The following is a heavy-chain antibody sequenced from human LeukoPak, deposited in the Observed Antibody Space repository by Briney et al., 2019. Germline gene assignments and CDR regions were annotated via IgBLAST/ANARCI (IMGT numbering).Heavy chain of an antibody. D-gene: IGHD6-13*01. V-gene: IGHV3-7*01. CDR3: ARDRGPGYSSSWYHY. Sequence: PGGSLRLSCAASGFTFSSYWMSWVRQAPGKGLEWVANIKQDGSEKYYVDSVKGRFTISRDNAKNSLYLQMNSLRAEDTAVYYCARDRGPGYSSSWYHYWGQGTLVTVS. CDR1: GFTFSSYW. J-gene: IGHJ4*02. CDR2: IKQDGSEK.